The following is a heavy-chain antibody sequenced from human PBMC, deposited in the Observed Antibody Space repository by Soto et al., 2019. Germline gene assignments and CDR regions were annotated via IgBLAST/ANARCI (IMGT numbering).Heavy chain of an antibody. Sequence: QVHLVQSEGEVKKPGASVKVSCKTSGYTFSDYGVSWVRQAPGQGLQWMGWVNTYNGNTRYEQKFQDRVTLTMDASTRTVFLELTNLKFDDAADYYCARGFIPENYWGQGTRVTVSS. CDR3: ARGFIPENY. CDR2: VNTYNGNT. CDR1: GYTFSDYG. D-gene: IGHD3-16*02. V-gene: IGHV1-18*01. J-gene: IGHJ4*02.